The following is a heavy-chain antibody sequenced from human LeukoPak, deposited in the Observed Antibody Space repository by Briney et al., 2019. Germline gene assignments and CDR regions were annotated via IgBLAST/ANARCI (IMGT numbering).Heavy chain of an antibody. V-gene: IGHV3-23*01. CDR2: ISGSGGST. Sequence: PGGSLRLSCAASGFTFSSYSMHWVRQAPGKGLEWVSAISGSGGSTYYADSVKGRFTISRDNSKNTLYLQMNSLRAEDTAVYYCAKEYYYDSSGYYYVGFGFDYWGQGTLVTVSS. CDR3: AKEYYYDSSGYYYVGFGFDY. CDR1: GFTFSSYS. D-gene: IGHD3-22*01. J-gene: IGHJ4*02.